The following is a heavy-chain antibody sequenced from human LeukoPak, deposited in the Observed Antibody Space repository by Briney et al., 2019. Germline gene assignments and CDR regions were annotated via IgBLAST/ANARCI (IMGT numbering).Heavy chain of an antibody. V-gene: IGHV3-21*01. CDR3: ARGRRWLQFVTWAVLKYGMDV. J-gene: IGHJ6*02. CDR1: GFTFSSYS. Sequence: PGGSLRLSCAASGFTFSSYSMNWVRQAPGKGLEWVSSISSSSSYIYYADSVKGRFTISRDNAKNSLYLQMNSLRAEDTAVYYCARGRRWLQFVTWAVLKYGMDVWGQGTTVTVSS. CDR2: ISSSSSYI. D-gene: IGHD5-24*01.